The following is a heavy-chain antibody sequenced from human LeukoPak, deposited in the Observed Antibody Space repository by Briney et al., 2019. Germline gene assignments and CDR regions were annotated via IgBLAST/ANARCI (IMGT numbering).Heavy chain of an antibody. CDR1: GYSFTGYW. CDR2: IYPGDSDT. V-gene: IGHV5-51*01. J-gene: IGHJ5*02. CDR3: ARRGHYYDSSGYNWFDP. Sequence: GESLKISCKGSGYSFTGYWIGWVRQMPGKGLEWVGIIYPGDSDTRYSPSFQGQVTISADKSISTAYLQWSSLKASDTAMYYCARRGHYYDSSGYNWFDPWGQGTLVTVSS. D-gene: IGHD3-22*01.